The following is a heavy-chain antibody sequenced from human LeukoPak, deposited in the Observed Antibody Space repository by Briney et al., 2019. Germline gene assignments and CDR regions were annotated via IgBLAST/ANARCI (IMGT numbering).Heavy chain of an antibody. J-gene: IGHJ3*02. CDR1: GYTFTSYY. V-gene: IGHV1-46*01. CDR2: INPSGGST. D-gene: IGHD6-6*01. CDR3: ARRSIAARPGRWAFDI. Sequence: ASVKVSCKASGYTFTSYYMHWVRQAPGQGLEWMGIINPSGGSTSYAQKFQGRVTMTRDMSTSTVYMELSSLRSEDTAVYYCARRSIAARPGRWAFDIWGQGTMVTVSS.